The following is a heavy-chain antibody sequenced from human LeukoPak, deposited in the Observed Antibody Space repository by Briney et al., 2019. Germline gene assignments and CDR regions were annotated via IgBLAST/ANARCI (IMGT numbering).Heavy chain of an antibody. V-gene: IGHV1-2*02. CDR1: GYTFTGYY. CDR3: ARWGYCSSTSCPLP. Sequence: ASVKVSCKASGYTFTGYYMHWVRQAPGQELEWMGWINPNSGGTNYAQKFQGRVTMTRDTSISTAYMELSRLRSDDTAVYYCARWGYCSSTSCPLPWGQGTLVTVSS. CDR2: INPNSGGT. J-gene: IGHJ5*02. D-gene: IGHD2-2*01.